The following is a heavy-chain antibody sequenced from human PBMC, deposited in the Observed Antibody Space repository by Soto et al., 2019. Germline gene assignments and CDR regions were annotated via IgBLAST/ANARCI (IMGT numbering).Heavy chain of an antibody. D-gene: IGHD2-21*02. Sequence: PSETLSLSCTVSGGSISSSSYYWGWIRQPPGKVLEWIGTIYYSGSTYYNPSLKSRVTISVDTSKNQFSLKLRSVTAADTAVYYCATSDCGGDCYYTYNWFDPWGQGTLVT. CDR1: GGSISSSSYY. V-gene: IGHV4-39*01. CDR2: IYYSGST. J-gene: IGHJ5*02. CDR3: ATSDCGGDCYYTYNWFDP.